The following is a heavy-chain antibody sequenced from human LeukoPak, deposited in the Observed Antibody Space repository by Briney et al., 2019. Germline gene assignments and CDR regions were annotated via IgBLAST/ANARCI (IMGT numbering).Heavy chain of an antibody. CDR1: GFIFSSYG. V-gene: IGHV3-30*02. CDR3: ARDKYSGYGFDY. CDR2: IRYDGRNK. J-gene: IGHJ4*02. D-gene: IGHD5-12*01. Sequence: TGGSLRLSCAASGFIFSSYGMHWVRQAPGKGLEWVAFIRYDGRNKYYADSVKGRFTISRDNSKNTLYLQMNSLRGDDTAVYYCARDKYSGYGFDYWGQGTLVTVSS.